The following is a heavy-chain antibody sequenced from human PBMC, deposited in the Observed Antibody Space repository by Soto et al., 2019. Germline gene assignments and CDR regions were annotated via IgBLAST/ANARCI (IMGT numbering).Heavy chain of an antibody. CDR2: IDPGDSNT. D-gene: IGHD2-15*01. J-gene: IGHJ6*02. CDR1: GYSFNTFW. CDR3: ARQGGYYYYGMDV. V-gene: IGHV5-10-1*01. Sequence: LGESLKISCKTSGYSFNTFWISWVRQVPGKGLEWMGRIDPGDSNTNYSPSLQGHVTLSVDKSIGTAYLQWSSLKASDTGIYHCARQGGYYYYGMDVWGQGTAVTVSS.